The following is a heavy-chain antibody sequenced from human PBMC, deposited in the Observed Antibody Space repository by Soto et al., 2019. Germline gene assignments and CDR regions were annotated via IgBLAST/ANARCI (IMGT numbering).Heavy chain of an antibody. CDR3: AREDYDFWSGYYGNFSGWFDP. CDR2: ISAYNGNT. D-gene: IGHD3-3*01. Sequence: ASVKVSCKASGYTFTSYGISWVRQAPGQGLEWMGWISAYNGNTNYAQKLQGRVTMTTDTSTSTAYMELRSLRSDDTAVYYCAREDYDFWSGYYGNFSGWFDPLGQGTLVTVSS. J-gene: IGHJ5*02. V-gene: IGHV1-18*01. CDR1: GYTFTSYG.